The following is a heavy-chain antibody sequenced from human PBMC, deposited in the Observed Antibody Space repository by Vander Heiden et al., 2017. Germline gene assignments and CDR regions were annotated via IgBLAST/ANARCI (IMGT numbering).Heavy chain of an antibody. CDR1: GFNFISYE. D-gene: IGHD3-9*01. Sequence: QVPLVESAGGVAQPGRSLGSSCAASGFNFISYEIYWVRQTPGKGLEWVAVVSYDGNNKYYGDSVKGRFSISRDNSKNTVYLQMNSLRTDDTAVYVCAALVGPSTWGQGPLVTVSS. CDR2: VSYDGNNK. CDR3: AALVGPST. J-gene: IGHJ5*02. V-gene: IGHV3-30-3*01.